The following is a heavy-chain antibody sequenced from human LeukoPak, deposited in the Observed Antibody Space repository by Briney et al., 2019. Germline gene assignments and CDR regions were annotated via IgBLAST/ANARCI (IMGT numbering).Heavy chain of an antibody. CDR2: INPSGGST. V-gene: IGHV1-46*03. Sequence: ASVKVSCKASGYAFTSYYMHWVRQAPGQGLEWMGIINPSGGSTSYAQKFQGRVTMTRDTSTSTVYMELSSLRSEDTAVYYCAREDSSGWFDYWGQGTLVTVSS. D-gene: IGHD6-19*01. J-gene: IGHJ5*01. CDR1: GYAFTSYY. CDR3: AREDSSGWFDY.